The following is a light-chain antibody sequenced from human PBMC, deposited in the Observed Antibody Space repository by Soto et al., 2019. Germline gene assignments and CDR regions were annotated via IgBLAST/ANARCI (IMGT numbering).Light chain of an antibody. J-gene: IGKJ4*01. CDR3: QKYNSVPLT. CDR1: QDINNY. CDR2: AAS. Sequence: DIQMTQSPSSLSASVGDRVTITCRASQDINNYLAWYQQKPGKVPKLLIYAASTLQSGVPSRFSGSGSGTDFTLTISSLQPEDVASYYCQKYNSVPLTFGGGTKVEIQ. V-gene: IGKV1-27*01.